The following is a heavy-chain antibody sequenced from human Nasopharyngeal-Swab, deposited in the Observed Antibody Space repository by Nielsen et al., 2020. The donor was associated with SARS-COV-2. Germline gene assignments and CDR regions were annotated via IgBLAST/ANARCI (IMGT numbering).Heavy chain of an antibody. D-gene: IGHD1-14*01. CDR2: IYYSGST. V-gene: IGHV4-59*01. CDR3: ARESPAGDAFDI. Sequence: WIRQPPGKGLEWIGYIYYSGSTNYNPSLKSRVTTSVDTSKNQFSLKLSSVTAADTAVYYCARESPAGDAFDIWGQGTMVTVSS. J-gene: IGHJ3*02.